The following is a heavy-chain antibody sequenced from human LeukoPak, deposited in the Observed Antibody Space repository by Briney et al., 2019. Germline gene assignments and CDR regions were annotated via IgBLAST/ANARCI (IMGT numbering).Heavy chain of an antibody. D-gene: IGHD4/OR15-4a*01. CDR2: ISTYNGNT. CDR3: ARDTYTPAWCSHH. V-gene: IGHV1-18*01. CDR1: CYTFTSYG. J-gene: IGHJ5*02. Sequence: GPSVKLSCKTSCYTFTSYGISWVRQPPGHGLEWMGWISTYNGNTNYAQNLQGRIIMTTDTSTSTAYMELRRLRSAAAALSHCARDTYTPAWCSHHWRQRTLVTVSS.